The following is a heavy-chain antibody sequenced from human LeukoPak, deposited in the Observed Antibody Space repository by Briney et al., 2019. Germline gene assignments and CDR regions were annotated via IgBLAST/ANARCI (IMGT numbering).Heavy chain of an antibody. CDR2: IYYSGST. CDR1: GGSISSSSYY. CDR3: ARPVRGVSTLDY. Sequence: PSETLSLTXTVSGGSISSSSYYWGWIRQPPGKGLEWIGSIYYSGSTYYNPSLKSRVTISVDTSKNQFSLKLSSVTAADTAVYYCARPVRGVSTLDYWGQGTLVTVSS. V-gene: IGHV4-39*01. J-gene: IGHJ4*02. D-gene: IGHD3-10*01.